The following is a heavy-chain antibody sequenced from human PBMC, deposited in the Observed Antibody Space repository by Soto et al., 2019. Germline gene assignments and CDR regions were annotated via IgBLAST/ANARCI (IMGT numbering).Heavy chain of an antibody. V-gene: IGHV4-59*01. CDR2: VYYNGST. CDR3: ARSIAVPSSHIDH. J-gene: IGHJ4*02. Sequence: QVQLQESGPGLVKPSENLSLTCRVSGGSLSGYYWSWIRQAPGKGLDWIGYVYYNGSTTYNPSLQSRVTISVDTSNKQFSLSLSLATAADTAVYFCARSIAVPSSHIDHWGQGIRVTVSS. D-gene: IGHD6-6*01. CDR1: GGSLSGYY.